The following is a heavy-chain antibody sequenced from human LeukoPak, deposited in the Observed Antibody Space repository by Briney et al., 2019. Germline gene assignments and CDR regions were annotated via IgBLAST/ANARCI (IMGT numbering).Heavy chain of an antibody. CDR3: ARVRYDYVWGSYRYRSQSAPLDY. D-gene: IGHD3-16*02. CDR2: INHSGST. Sequence: SETLSLTCAVYGGSFSGYYWSWIRQPPGKGLEWIGEINHSGSTNYNPSLKSRVTISVDTSKNQFSLKLSSVTAADTAVYYCARVRYDYVWGSYRYRSQSAPLDYWGQGTLVTVSS. V-gene: IGHV4-34*01. CDR1: GGSFSGYY. J-gene: IGHJ4*02.